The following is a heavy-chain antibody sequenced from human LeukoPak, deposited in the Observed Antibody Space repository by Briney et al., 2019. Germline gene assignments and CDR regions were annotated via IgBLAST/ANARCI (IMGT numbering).Heavy chain of an antibody. CDR1: EFTFSDYY. CDR2: ISGSGGST. D-gene: IGHD6-13*01. Sequence: GGSLRLSCAASEFTFSDYYMSWVRQAPGKGLEWVSAISGSGGSTYYADSVKGRFTISRDNSKNTLYLQMNSLRAEDTAVYYCAKQRGSSSWSSYYYYYMDVWGKGTTVTVSS. J-gene: IGHJ6*03. V-gene: IGHV3-23*01. CDR3: AKQRGSSSWSSYYYYYMDV.